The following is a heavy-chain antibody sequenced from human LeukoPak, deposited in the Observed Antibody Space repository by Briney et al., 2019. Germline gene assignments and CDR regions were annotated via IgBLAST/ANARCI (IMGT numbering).Heavy chain of an antibody. CDR1: GYTFTGYY. J-gene: IGHJ4*02. CDR2: INPNSGGT. CDR3: AFIGRYCSSTSCSFDY. Sequence: ASVKVSCKASGYTFTGYYTHWVRQAPGQGLEWMGWINPNSGGTNYAQKFQGRVTMTRDTSISTAYMELSRLRSDDTAVYYCAFIGRYCSSTSCSFDYWGQGTLVTVSS. V-gene: IGHV1-2*02. D-gene: IGHD2-2*01.